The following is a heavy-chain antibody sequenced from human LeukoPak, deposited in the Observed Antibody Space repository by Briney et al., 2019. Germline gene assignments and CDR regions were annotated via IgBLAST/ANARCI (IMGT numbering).Heavy chain of an antibody. D-gene: IGHD5-18*01. J-gene: IGHJ4*02. CDR3: ATGDTAMGLPFGF. V-gene: IGHV1-24*01. CDR2: FDLEHGER. CDR1: GYTLTEIS. Sequence: ASVKVSCKVSGYTLTEISMHWVRQAPGKGLEWMGGFDLEHGERIYAQKFQDRVTLTEDTSTDTAYMELSNLRSEDTAVYYCATGDTAMGLPFGFWGLGTLVTVSS.